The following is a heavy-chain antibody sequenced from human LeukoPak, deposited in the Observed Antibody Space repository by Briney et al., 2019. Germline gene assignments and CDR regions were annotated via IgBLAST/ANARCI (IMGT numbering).Heavy chain of an antibody. CDR2: INHSGST. J-gene: IGHJ4*02. CDR1: GGSFSGYY. Sequence: SETLSLTCAVYGGSFSGYYWSWIRQPPGKGLEWIGEINHSGSTNYNPSLKSRVTISVDTSKNQFSLKLSSVTAADTAVDYCARRLIAAAGRGYFDYWGRGPLVPVPS. CDR3: ARRLIAAAGRGYFDY. D-gene: IGHD6-13*01. V-gene: IGHV4-34*01.